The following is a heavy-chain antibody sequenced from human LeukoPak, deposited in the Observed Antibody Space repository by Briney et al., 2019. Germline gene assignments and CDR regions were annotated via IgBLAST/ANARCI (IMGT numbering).Heavy chain of an antibody. CDR3: ARVDFGYGANY. CDR2: ISSSSDYI. D-gene: IGHD5-12*01. V-gene: IGHV3-21*01. J-gene: IGHJ4*02. CDR1: GFTFSSYT. Sequence: RGSLRLSCAASGFTFSSYTMNWVRQAPGKGLEWVSSISSSSDYIFYADSVKGRFTISRDNAKKSLFLQMNSLRTEDTAVYSCARVDFGYGANYWGQGALVTVSS.